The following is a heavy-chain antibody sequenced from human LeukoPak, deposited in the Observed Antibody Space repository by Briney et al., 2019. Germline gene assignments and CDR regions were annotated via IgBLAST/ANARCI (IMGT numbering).Heavy chain of an antibody. V-gene: IGHV3-33*01. Sequence: GGSLRLSCAASGFTFSSYGMHWVRQAPGKGLEWVAVMWYDGSNKYYADSVKGRSTISRDNSKNTLYLQMNSLRAEDTAVYYCARDLNDYWGQGTLVTVSS. J-gene: IGHJ4*02. CDR1: GFTFSSYG. CDR2: MWYDGSNK. CDR3: ARDLNDY.